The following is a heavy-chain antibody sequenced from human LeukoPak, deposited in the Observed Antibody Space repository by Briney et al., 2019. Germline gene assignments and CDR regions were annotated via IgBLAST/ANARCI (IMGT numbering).Heavy chain of an antibody. CDR1: GGSISSYY. CDR2: IYTSGST. Sequence: SETLSLTCTVSGGSISSYYWSWIRQPPGKGLEWIGYIYTSGSTNHNPSLKSRVTISVDTSKNQFSLKLSSVTAADTAVYYCARTPQNNYLAAQDYYYYMDVWGKGTTVTVSS. D-gene: IGHD4-11*01. V-gene: IGHV4-4*09. CDR3: ARTPQNNYLAAQDYYYYMDV. J-gene: IGHJ6*03.